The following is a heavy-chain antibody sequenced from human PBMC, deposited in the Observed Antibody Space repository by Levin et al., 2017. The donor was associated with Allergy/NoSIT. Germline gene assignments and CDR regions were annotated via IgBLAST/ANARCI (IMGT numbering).Heavy chain of an antibody. J-gene: IGHJ4*02. V-gene: IGHV4-59*08. CDR2: SHYSGDS. D-gene: IGHD3-22*01. Sequence: PSETLSLTCTVSGDSISRYYWSWIRQPPGKGLEWIGYSHYSGDSNYNPSLKSRVTMSVDTSKSQFSLRLTSVTAADTAMYYCARHYSDADNRGQTDYWGQGTLVTVSS. CDR3: ARHYSDADNRGQTDY. CDR1: GDSISRYY.